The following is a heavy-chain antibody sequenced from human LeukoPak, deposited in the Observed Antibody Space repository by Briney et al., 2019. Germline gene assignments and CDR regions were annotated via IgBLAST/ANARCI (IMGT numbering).Heavy chain of an antibody. J-gene: IGHJ3*02. D-gene: IGHD2-21*02. CDR1: GFTFSSYS. CDR2: IISSSSYI. Sequence: PGGSLRLSCAASGFTFSSYSMNWVRQAPGKGLEWVSSIISSSSYIYYADSVKGRFTISRDNAKNSLYLPMNSLRAEDTAVYYCARDNLEGDCGGDCLNGAFDIWGQGTMVTVSS. V-gene: IGHV3-21*01. CDR3: ARDNLEGDCGGDCLNGAFDI.